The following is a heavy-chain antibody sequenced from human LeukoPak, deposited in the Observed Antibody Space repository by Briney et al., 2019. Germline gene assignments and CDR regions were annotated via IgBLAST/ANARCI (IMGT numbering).Heavy chain of an antibody. CDR3: ARNYCSTTSCFLFHY. CDR2: IYYDGST. V-gene: IGHV4-39*07. Sequence: SETLSLTCTVSGGSINSSSYYWGWIRQPPGKGLEWIGSIYYDGSTYYNPSLKSRVTLSVDTSKSQFSLKLNSVTAADTAVYYCARNYCSTTSCFLFHYWGQGTLATVSS. CDR1: GGSINSSSYY. D-gene: IGHD2-2*01. J-gene: IGHJ4*02.